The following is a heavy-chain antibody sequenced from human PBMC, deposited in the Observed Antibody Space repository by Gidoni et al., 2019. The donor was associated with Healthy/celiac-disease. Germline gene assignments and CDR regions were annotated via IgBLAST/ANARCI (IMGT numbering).Heavy chain of an antibody. CDR3: TSMVQGADAFDI. J-gene: IGHJ3*02. CDR2: IRSKANSYAT. Sequence: EVQLVESGGGLVQPGGSLKLSCAASGFPFSGSAMHCVRQASGKGLEWVGRIRSKANSYATAYAASVKGRFTISRDDSKNTAYLQMNSLKTEDTAVYYCTSMVQGADAFDIWGQGTMVTVSS. CDR1: GFPFSGSA. D-gene: IGHD3-10*01. V-gene: IGHV3-73*02.